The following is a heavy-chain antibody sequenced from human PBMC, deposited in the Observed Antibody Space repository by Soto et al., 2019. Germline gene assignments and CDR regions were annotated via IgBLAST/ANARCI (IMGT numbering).Heavy chain of an antibody. CDR1: GGTFSSYT. J-gene: IGHJ5*02. CDR2: IIPILGIA. D-gene: IGHD2-15*01. V-gene: IGHV1-69*02. Sequence: QVQLVQSGAEVKKPGSSVKVSCKASGGTFSSYTISWVRQAPGQGLEWMGRIIPILGIANYARKFQGRVTITADKSTSTAYMELSSLRSEDTAVYYCARADCSGGSCYSRQSWFDPWGQGTLVTVSS. CDR3: ARADCSGGSCYSRQSWFDP.